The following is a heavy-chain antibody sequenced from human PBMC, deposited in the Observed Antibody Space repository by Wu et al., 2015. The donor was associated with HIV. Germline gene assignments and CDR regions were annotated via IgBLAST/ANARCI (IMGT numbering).Heavy chain of an antibody. D-gene: IGHD5-12*01. CDR1: GGTFSNYA. CDR3: ARNTDSVATSLYSLGV. V-gene: IGHV1-69*12. J-gene: IGHJ6*02. Sequence: QVQLVQSGAEVKKPGSSVKVSCKASGGTFSNYAITWVRQAPEQGLEWMGGIIPIFGTTKYAQRFQGRVMITADESTTTAYMELSSLKSEDMAVYYCARNTDSVATSLYSLGVWGQGTGVTVSS. CDR2: IIPIFGTT.